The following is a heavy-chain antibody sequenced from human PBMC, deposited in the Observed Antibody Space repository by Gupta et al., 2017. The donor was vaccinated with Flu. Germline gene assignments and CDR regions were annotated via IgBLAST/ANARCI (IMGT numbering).Heavy chain of an antibody. J-gene: IGHJ6*02. CDR3: ARWAVTFGGGGQYYYGMDV. CDR2: INHSGST. Sequence: KGLEWIGEINHSGSTNYNPSLKSRVTISVDTSKNQFSLKLSSVTAADTAVYYCARWAVTFGGGGQYYYGMDVWGQGTTVTVSS. V-gene: IGHV4-34*01. D-gene: IGHD3-16*01.